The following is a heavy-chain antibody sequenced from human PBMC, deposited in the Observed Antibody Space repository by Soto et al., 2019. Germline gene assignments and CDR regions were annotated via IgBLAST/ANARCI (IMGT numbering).Heavy chain of an antibody. CDR2: IIPIFGTA. Sequence: SVKVSCKASGGTFSSYAISWVRQAPGEGLEWMGGIIPIFGTANYAQKFQGRVTITADESTSTAYMELSSLRSEDTAVYYCARPLGYYDSSGYHLGYWGQGTLVT. J-gene: IGHJ4*02. CDR1: GGTFSSYA. D-gene: IGHD3-22*01. CDR3: ARPLGYYDSSGYHLGY. V-gene: IGHV1-69*13.